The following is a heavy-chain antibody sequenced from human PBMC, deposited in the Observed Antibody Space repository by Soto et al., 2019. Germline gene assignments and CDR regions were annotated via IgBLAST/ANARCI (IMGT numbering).Heavy chain of an antibody. CDR1: GYSFTSYW. J-gene: IGHJ6*02. CDR2: IDPSDSYT. Sequence: GESLKSSCKGSGYSFTSYWISWVRQMPGKGLEWMGRIDPSDSYTKYSPSLQGHVTISADKSIITAYLQWSSLKASDTAMYYCARRGAAAGTYYYYGMYXWGQVTTVTVS. V-gene: IGHV5-10-1*01. D-gene: IGHD6-13*01. CDR3: ARRGAAAGTYYYYGMYX.